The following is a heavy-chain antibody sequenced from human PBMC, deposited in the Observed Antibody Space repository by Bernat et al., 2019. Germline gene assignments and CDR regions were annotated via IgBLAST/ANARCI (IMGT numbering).Heavy chain of an antibody. CDR2: ISGSGGST. V-gene: IGHV3-23*04. Sequence: EVQLVESGGGLVQPGGSLRLSCAASGFTFSSYAMSWVRQAPGKGLEWVSAISGSGGSTYYADSVKGRFTISRDNSKNTLYLQMNSLRAEDTAVYYCVSRPGFMIVVVSDAFDIWGQGTMVTVSS. CDR1: GFTFSSYA. J-gene: IGHJ3*02. CDR3: VSRPGFMIVVVSDAFDI. D-gene: IGHD3-22*01.